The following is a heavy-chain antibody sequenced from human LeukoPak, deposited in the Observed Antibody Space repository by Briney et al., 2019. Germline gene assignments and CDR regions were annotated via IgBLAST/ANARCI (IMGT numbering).Heavy chain of an antibody. CDR1: GFTFDDYA. J-gene: IGHJ4*02. CDR3: ARDKVTD. CDR2: ISWNSGSI. Sequence: GRSLRLSCAASGFTFDDYAMHWVRQAPGKGLEWVSGISWNSGSIGYADSVKGRFTISRDNAKSSLYLQMNSLRVEDTAVYYCARDKVTDWGQGTLVTVSS. V-gene: IGHV3-9*01.